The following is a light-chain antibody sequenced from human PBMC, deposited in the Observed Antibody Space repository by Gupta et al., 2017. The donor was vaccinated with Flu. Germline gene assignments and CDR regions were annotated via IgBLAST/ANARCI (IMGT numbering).Light chain of an antibody. Sequence: EIVMTQSPGTLSVCQGERATLSCRASKSVNSNLAWYQQKPGQAPRLLIYGASTRATGIPARFSASGSGTEFTLTISSLQSEDFAVYYCQQYDNGPPLTFGGGTKVEIK. CDR3: QQYDNGPPLT. CDR2: GAS. J-gene: IGKJ4*01. CDR1: KSVNSN. V-gene: IGKV3-15*01.